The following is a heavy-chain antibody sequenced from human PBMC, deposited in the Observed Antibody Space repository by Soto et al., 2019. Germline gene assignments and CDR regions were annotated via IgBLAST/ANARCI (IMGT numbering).Heavy chain of an antibody. CDR3: AKGSRYCSSTSCPTYFQH. D-gene: IGHD2-2*01. Sequence: SLRLSCAASGFTFSSYGMHWVRQAPGKGLEWVAVISYDGSNKYYADSVKGRFTISRDNSKNTLYLQMNSLRAEDTAVYYCAKGSRYCSSTSCPTYFQHWGQGTLVTVSS. V-gene: IGHV3-30*18. J-gene: IGHJ1*01. CDR2: ISYDGSNK. CDR1: GFTFSSYG.